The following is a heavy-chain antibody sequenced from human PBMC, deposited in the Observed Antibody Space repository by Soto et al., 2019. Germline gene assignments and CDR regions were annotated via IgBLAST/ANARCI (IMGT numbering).Heavy chain of an antibody. J-gene: IGHJ5*02. CDR2: ISGSGGST. D-gene: IGHD3-3*01. Sequence: GGSLRLSCAASGFTFSSYAMSWVRQAPGKGLEWVSAISGSGGSTYYADSVKGRFTISRDNSKNTLYLQMNSLRAEDTAVYYCAKNVLSFWSGYYKRGNWFDPWGQGTLVTVSS. CDR3: AKNVLSFWSGYYKRGNWFDP. V-gene: IGHV3-23*01. CDR1: GFTFSSYA.